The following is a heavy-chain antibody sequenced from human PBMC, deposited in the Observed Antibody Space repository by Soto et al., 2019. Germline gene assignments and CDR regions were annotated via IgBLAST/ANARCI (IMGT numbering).Heavy chain of an antibody. Sequence: PSETLSPTYTVSGGSISSGGYYWSCIRQHPGKGLEWIGYIYYSGSTYYNPSLKSRVTISVDTSKNQFSLKLSSVTAADTAVYYCARSIAAASNFDYWGQGTLVTVSS. CDR3: ARSIAAASNFDY. J-gene: IGHJ4*02. CDR1: GGSISSGGYY. V-gene: IGHV4-31*03. CDR2: IYYSGST. D-gene: IGHD6-13*01.